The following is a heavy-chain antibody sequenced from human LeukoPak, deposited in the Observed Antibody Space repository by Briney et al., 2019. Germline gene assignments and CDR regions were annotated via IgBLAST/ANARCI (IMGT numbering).Heavy chain of an antibody. J-gene: IGHJ4*02. Sequence: ASVKVCCKASGYTFTGYYMNWVRQAPGQRGEWLGWINPYSGGTNYAQKFQGRVTMTRDTSISTAYMELSRLRSDDTAVYYCARAYYYDSSGYFDYWGQGTLVTVSS. D-gene: IGHD3-22*01. V-gene: IGHV1-2*02. CDR1: GYTFTGYY. CDR3: ARAYYYDSSGYFDY. CDR2: INPYSGGT.